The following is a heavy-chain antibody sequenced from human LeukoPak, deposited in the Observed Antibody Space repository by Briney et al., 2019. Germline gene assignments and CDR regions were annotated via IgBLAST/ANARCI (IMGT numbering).Heavy chain of an antibody. CDR2: ISGSGGST. CDR3: AKVSYHYYGSGSYVLDY. V-gene: IGHV3-23*01. Sequence: GGSLRLSCAASGFTFSRYAMSWVRQAPGKGLEWVSAISGSGGSTYYADSVKGRFTISRDNSKNTLYLQMNSLRAEDTAVYYCAKVSYHYYGSGSYVLDYWGQGTLVTASS. J-gene: IGHJ4*02. D-gene: IGHD3-10*01. CDR1: GFTFSRYA.